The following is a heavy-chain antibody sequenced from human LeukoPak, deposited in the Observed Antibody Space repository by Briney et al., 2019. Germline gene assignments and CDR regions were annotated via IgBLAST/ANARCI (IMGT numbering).Heavy chain of an antibody. CDR2: INHSGST. Sequence: SETPSLTCAVYGGSFSGYYWSWIRQPPGKGLEWIGEINHSGSTNYNPSLKSRVTISVDTSKNQFSLKLSSVTAADTAVYYCASALPTIAALDAFDIWGQGTMVTVSS. J-gene: IGHJ3*02. CDR3: ASALPTIAALDAFDI. CDR1: GGSFSGYY. V-gene: IGHV4-34*01. D-gene: IGHD6-13*01.